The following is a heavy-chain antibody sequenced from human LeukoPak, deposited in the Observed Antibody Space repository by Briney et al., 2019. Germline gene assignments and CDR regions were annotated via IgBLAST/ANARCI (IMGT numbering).Heavy chain of an antibody. CDR1: GYTFTGYY. D-gene: IGHD6-13*01. Sequence: ASVKVSCKASGYTFTGYYVHWMRQAPGQGLEWMGWMNPKSGGTNYAQKFEARVTMNRDTSISTAYMELSRLRFDDTAVYYCARVTGYRIEDYFDYWGQGTLVTVSS. CDR3: ARVTGYRIEDYFDY. CDR2: MNPKSGGT. V-gene: IGHV1-2*02. J-gene: IGHJ4*02.